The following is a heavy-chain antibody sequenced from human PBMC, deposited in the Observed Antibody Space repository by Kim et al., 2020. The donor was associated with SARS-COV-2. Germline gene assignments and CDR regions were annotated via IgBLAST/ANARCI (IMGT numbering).Heavy chain of an antibody. D-gene: IGHD2-2*01. Sequence: ADSVKGQFTISRDNSKNTLYLQMNSLRAEDTAVYYCAKETTDIVVVPRDVWGQGTTVTVSS. V-gene: IGHV3-23*01. CDR3: AKETTDIVVVPRDV. J-gene: IGHJ6*02.